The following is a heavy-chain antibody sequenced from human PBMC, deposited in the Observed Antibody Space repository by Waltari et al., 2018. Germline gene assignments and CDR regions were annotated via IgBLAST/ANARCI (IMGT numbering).Heavy chain of an antibody. CDR2: IYWNDDK. V-gene: IGHV2-5*01. J-gene: IGHJ6*03. D-gene: IGHD2-2*02. CDR1: GFSLSTSGVG. Sequence: QITLKESGPTLVKPTQTLTLTCTFSGFSLSTSGVGVGWIRQPPGKALEWLELIYWNDDKRYSPSLKSRLTITKDTSKNQVVLTMTNMDPVDTATYYCAHSRTYCSSTSCYSGYLSKPYYYYYYYMDVWGKGTTVTVSS. CDR3: AHSRTYCSSTSCYSGYLSKPYYYYYYYMDV.